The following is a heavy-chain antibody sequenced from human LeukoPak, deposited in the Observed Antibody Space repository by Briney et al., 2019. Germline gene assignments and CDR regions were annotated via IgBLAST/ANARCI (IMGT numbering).Heavy chain of an antibody. D-gene: IGHD3-10*01. CDR2: ICPGDSDT. CDR3: ARFRGDRGVIKAYFDY. CDR1: GYSFTSYW. V-gene: IGHV5-51*01. J-gene: IGHJ4*02. Sequence: GESLKISCKGSGYSFTSYWIGWVLQMTGKGLEWMVIICPGDSDTRYSPSFQGQVTISADKSISTAYLQWSSLKASDTAMYYCARFRGDRGVIKAYFDYWGQGTLVTVSA.